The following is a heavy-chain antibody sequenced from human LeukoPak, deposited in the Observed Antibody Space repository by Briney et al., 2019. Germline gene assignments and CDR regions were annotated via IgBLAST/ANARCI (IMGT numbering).Heavy chain of an antibody. CDR1: GYTFTGYY. CDR2: INPNSGGT. Sequence: ASVKVSCKASGYTFTGYYMHWVRQAPGQGLEWMGWINPNSGGTNYAQKFQGRVTMTRDTSISTAYMELSRLRSDDTAVYYCARGGSSSGSPGPRFDPWGQGTLVTVSS. J-gene: IGHJ5*02. D-gene: IGHD6-6*01. V-gene: IGHV1-2*02. CDR3: ARGGSSSGSPGPRFDP.